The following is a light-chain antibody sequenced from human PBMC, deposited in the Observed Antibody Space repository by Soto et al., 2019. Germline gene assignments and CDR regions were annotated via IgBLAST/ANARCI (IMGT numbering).Light chain of an antibody. CDR3: QQRSNWPPIT. CDR1: QSVSSY. J-gene: IGKJ5*01. Sequence: EIVLTHSPATLSLSPGERATLSFRSSQSVSSYLAWYQQKPGQAPRLLIYDASNRATGIPARFSGSGSGTEFTLTISSLQSEDFAVYYCQQRSNWPPITFGQGTRLEI. CDR2: DAS. V-gene: IGKV3-11*01.